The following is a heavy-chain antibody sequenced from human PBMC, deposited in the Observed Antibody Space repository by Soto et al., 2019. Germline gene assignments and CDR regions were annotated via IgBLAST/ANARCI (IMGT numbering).Heavy chain of an antibody. CDR1: GYTFTGYA. CDR2: INAGNDNT. Sequence: QVQLVQSGAEEKKPGASVKVSCKASGYTFTGYAMHWVRQAPGQRLEWMGWINAGNDNTKYSQKFQGRVTITRDTSASAAYMELSSLSSEDTAVYYCARAVAVAADFDYWGQGTLVTVSS. J-gene: IGHJ4*02. CDR3: ARAVAVAADFDY. V-gene: IGHV1-3*05. D-gene: IGHD6-19*01.